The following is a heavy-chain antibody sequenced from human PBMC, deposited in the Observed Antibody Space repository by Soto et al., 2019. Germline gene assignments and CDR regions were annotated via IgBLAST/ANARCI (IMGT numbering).Heavy chain of an antibody. CDR1: GYTFSNYG. CDR3: VKSGGEAELLILDY. J-gene: IGHJ4*02. V-gene: IGHV1-18*04. CDR2: LSAYNANT. Sequence: QVQLVQSGVELKQPGASVRVSCQASGYTFSNYGITWVRQAPGKGLEWVGWLSAYNANTKYAQKLQGRVTMTTDTSTNTVYMELRNLRSDDTAVYYCVKSGGEAELLILDYWGQGTRVTVSS. D-gene: IGHD1-26*01.